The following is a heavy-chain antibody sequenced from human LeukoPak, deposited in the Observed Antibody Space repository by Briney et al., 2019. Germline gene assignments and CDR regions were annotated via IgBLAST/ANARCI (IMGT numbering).Heavy chain of an antibody. CDR3: ARQFDP. CDR2: IYTSGTT. V-gene: IGHV4-4*09. J-gene: IGHJ5*02. Sequence: SETLSLTCTVSGGPIRSYYWSWIRQPPGKGLEWVGHIYTSGTTGYNSALKSRLTISIDTSRNQFYLTLRSVTAADTAVYYCARQFDPWGQGTLVTVSS. CDR1: GGPIRSYY.